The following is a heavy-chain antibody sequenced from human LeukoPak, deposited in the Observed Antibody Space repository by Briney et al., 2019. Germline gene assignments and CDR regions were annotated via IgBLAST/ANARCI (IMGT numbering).Heavy chain of an antibody. V-gene: IGHV3-33*01. CDR1: GFSFSTYG. J-gene: IGHJ4*02. CDR3: ARDSLYDDNGYYHYFDY. CDR2: IWYDASGQ. Sequence: PGRSLRLSCAASGFSFSTYGMHWVRQAPGKGLEWVAMIWYDASGQHYADSVKGRFTISRGTSKNTLYLQMNSLRAEDTAVYFCARDSLYDDNGYYHYFDYWGQGTLVTVSS. D-gene: IGHD3-22*01.